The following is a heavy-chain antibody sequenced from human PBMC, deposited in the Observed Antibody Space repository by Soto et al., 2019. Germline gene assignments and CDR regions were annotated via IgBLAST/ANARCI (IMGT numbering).Heavy chain of an antibody. CDR2: ISYDGSNK. V-gene: IGHV3-30*01. Sequence: GGSLRLSCAASGFTFSSHAMHWVRQAPGKGLEWVAVISYDGSNKYYADSVKGRFTISRDNSKNTLYLQMNNLRAEDTAVYYCARMASFYCSGGSCYPTYGMDVWGQGTTVTVSS. D-gene: IGHD2-15*01. CDR3: ARMASFYCSGGSCYPTYGMDV. J-gene: IGHJ6*02. CDR1: GFTFSSHA.